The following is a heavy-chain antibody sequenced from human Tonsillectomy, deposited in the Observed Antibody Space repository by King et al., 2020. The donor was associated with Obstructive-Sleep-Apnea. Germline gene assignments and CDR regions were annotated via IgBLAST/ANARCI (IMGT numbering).Heavy chain of an antibody. J-gene: IGHJ6*02. Sequence: QLVQSGGGVVQPGRSLRLSCAASGFIFSSYAMHWVRQAPGRGLEWVAAVSYDGSNEYYADSVQGRFTISRDNSKNTLYLQMKSLRAEDTAVFYCARLPDSSGYYYYYYGMDVWGQGTTVTVSS. CDR2: VSYDGSNE. CDR1: GFIFSSYA. D-gene: IGHD3-22*01. CDR3: ARLPDSSGYYYYYYGMDV. V-gene: IGHV3-30*04.